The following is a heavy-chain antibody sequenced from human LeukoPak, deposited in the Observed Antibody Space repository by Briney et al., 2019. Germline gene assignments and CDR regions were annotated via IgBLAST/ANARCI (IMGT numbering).Heavy chain of an antibody. CDR1: GYTFSDYY. Sequence: ASVKVSCKASGYTFSDYYMHWVRQAPGQGLEWMGWMNPNSGNTGYAQKFQGGVTITRNTSISTAYMELSSLRSEDTAVYYCARGWGVEDIVVVPASPDDAFDIWGQGTMVTVSS. CDR3: ARGWGVEDIVVVPASPDDAFDI. V-gene: IGHV1-8*03. J-gene: IGHJ3*02. CDR2: MNPNSGNT. D-gene: IGHD2-2*01.